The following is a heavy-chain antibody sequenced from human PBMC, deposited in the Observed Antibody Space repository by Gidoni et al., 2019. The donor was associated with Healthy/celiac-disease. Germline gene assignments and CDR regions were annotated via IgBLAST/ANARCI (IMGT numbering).Heavy chain of an antibody. J-gene: IGHJ4*02. V-gene: IGHV3-21*01. D-gene: IGHD2-21*02. CDR2: ISSSSSYI. CDR1: GFPFRSYS. Sequence: EVQLVEAGGGLVKPGGSLRLSCAASGFPFRSYSMNWVRQAPGKGLEWVSSISSSSSYIYYADSVKGRFTISRDNAKNSLYLQMNSLRAEDTAVYYCARGMEVVVTGPFDYWGQGTLVTVSS. CDR3: ARGMEVVVTGPFDY.